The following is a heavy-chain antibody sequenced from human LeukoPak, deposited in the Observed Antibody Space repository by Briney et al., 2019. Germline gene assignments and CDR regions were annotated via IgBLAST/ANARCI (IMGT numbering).Heavy chain of an antibody. D-gene: IGHD5-24*01. Sequence: MPSETLSLTCTVSGGSISSSSYYWGWIRQPPGKCLEWIGSIYYSGSTYYNPSLKSRVTISVDTSKNQFSLKLSSVTAADTAVYYCARRVGYKSGFDYWGQGTLVTVSS. J-gene: IGHJ4*02. CDR1: GGSISSSSYY. V-gene: IGHV4-39*01. CDR3: ARRVGYKSGFDY. CDR2: IYYSGST.